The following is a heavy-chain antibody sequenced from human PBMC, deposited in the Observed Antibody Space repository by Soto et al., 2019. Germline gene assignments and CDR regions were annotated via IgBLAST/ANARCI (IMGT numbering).Heavy chain of an antibody. J-gene: IGHJ5*02. CDR3: ASLYYYDSSGYYSEYNWFDP. V-gene: IGHV3-48*03. CDR2: ISSSGSTI. D-gene: IGHD3-22*01. Sequence: VGSLRLSCAASGFTFSSYEMNWVRQAPGKGLEWVSYISSSGSTIYYADSVKGRFTISRDNAKNSLYLQMNSLRAEDTAVYYCASLYYYDSSGYYSEYNWFDPWGQGTLVTVSS. CDR1: GFTFSSYE.